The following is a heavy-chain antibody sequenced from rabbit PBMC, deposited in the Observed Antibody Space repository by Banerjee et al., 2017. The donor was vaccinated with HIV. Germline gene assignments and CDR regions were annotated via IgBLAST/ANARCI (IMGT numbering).Heavy chain of an antibody. J-gene: IGHJ4*01. CDR3: ATYGSISGDFNL. CDR2: IHTGNDNT. Sequence: QQLVESGGGLVKPGASLTLTCKASGFSFSSGYYMCWVRQAPGKGLEWIACIHTGNDNTYYASWAKGRFSISKTSSTTVTLQMTSLTAADTATYFCATYGSISGDFNLWGPGTLVTVS. V-gene: IGHV1S40*01. D-gene: IGHD1-1*01. CDR1: GFSFSSGYY.